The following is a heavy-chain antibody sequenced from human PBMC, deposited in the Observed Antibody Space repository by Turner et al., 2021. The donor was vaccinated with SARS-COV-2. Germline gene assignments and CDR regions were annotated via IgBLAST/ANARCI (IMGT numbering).Heavy chain of an antibody. Sequence: QVQLVQTGAEVKKPGASVKVSSKASGYTFTSYGISWVRQAPGQGLGWMGWITAYNGNTNYVQKLQGRVPMTTDTSTSTAYMELRSLRSDDTAVYYCARLGGGDRPGDYWGQGTLVTVSS. CDR1: GYTFTSYG. D-gene: IGHD2-21*02. CDR3: ARLGGGDRPGDY. J-gene: IGHJ4*02. V-gene: IGHV1-18*01. CDR2: ITAYNGNT.